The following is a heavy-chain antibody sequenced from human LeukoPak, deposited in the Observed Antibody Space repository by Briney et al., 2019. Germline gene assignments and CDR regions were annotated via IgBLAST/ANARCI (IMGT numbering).Heavy chain of an antibody. V-gene: IGHV4-4*07. J-gene: IGHJ5*02. CDR1: GGSISSYY. CDR3: AREALSSNSVGNWFDP. CDR2: IYTSGST. D-gene: IGHD6-13*01. Sequence: SETLSLTCTVSGGSISSYYWSWIRQPARKGLEWIGRIYTSGSTNYNPSLKSRVTMSVDTSKNQFSLKLSSVTAADTAVYYCAREALSSNSVGNWFDPWGQGTLVTVSS.